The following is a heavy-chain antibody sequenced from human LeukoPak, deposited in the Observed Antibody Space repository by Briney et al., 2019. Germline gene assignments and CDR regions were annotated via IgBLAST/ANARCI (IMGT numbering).Heavy chain of an antibody. CDR3: ARDFLGARYYDSWSGSLYY. J-gene: IGHJ4*02. D-gene: IGHD3-3*01. CDR2: IYSGGST. Sequence: AGGSLRLSCAASGFTVSSNYMSWVRQAPGKGLEWVSVIYSGGSTYYADSVKGRFTISRDNSKNTLYLQMNSLRAEDTAVYYCARDFLGARYYDSWSGSLYYWGQGTLVTVPS. V-gene: IGHV3-66*02. CDR1: GFTVSSNY.